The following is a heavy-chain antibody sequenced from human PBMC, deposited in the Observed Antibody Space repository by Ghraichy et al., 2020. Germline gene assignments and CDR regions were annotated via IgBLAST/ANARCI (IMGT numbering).Heavy chain of an antibody. CDR3: ANRYRSCWYLRFGGFDP. V-gene: IGHV3-23*01. J-gene: IGHJ5*02. CDR2: ISVSGRNT. CDR1: GFTFSSYA. Sequence: GGSLRLSCAASGFTFSSYAMSWVRQGPGKGLEWVSAISVSGRNTYYADSVKGRFTISRDNSNNTLYLQMNSLRAEYTAVYYCANRYRSCWYLRFGGFDPWGQGTMVTVSS. D-gene: IGHD6-19*01.